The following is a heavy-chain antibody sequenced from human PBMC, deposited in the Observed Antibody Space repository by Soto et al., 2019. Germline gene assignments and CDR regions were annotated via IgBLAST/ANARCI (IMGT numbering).Heavy chain of an antibody. CDR1: GYTFTGYG. J-gene: IGHJ4*02. D-gene: IGHD3-22*01. V-gene: IGHV1-18*01. CDR2: IGGYNGDT. Sequence: QVQLVQSGAEVKKPGASVKVSCKASGYTFTGYGITWVRQAPGQGLEWMGWIGGYNGDTNYAQKFQGRLTMTIDTATSTAYMELRSLRSDATAVYSCSRDEVVMTFDYWGQGNLVTVSS. CDR3: SRDEVVMTFDY.